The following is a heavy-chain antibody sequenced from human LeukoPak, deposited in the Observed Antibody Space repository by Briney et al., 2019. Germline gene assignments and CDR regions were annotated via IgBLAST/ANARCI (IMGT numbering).Heavy chain of an antibody. CDR2: INHSGST. Sequence: SETLSLTCAVYGGSFSGYYWSWIRQPPAKGLEWIGEINHSGSTNYNTSLKSRVTISVDTSKKQFSLKLSSVTAADTAVYYCARGRRYNWNYLRWFDPWGQGTLVTVSS. J-gene: IGHJ5*02. CDR3: ARGRRYNWNYLRWFDP. V-gene: IGHV4-34*01. D-gene: IGHD1-7*01. CDR1: GGSFSGYY.